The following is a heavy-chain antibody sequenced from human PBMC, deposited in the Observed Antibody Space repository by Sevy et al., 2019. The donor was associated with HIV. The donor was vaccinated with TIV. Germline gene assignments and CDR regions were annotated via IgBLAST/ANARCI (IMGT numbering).Heavy chain of an antibody. CDR1: GFTFTSSA. V-gene: IGHV1-58*01. CDR3: AAGPGAGRNWGDYYYYGMDV. CDR2: IVVGSGNT. D-gene: IGHD7-27*01. J-gene: IGHJ6*02. Sequence: ASVKVSCKASGFTFTSSAVQWVRQARGQRLEWIGWIVVGSGNTNYAQKFQERVTITRDMSTSTAYMELSSLRSEDTAVFYCAAGPGAGRNWGDYYYYGMDVWGQGTTVTVSS.